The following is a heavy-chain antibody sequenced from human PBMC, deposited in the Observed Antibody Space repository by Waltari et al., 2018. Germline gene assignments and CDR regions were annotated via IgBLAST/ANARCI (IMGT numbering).Heavy chain of an antibody. D-gene: IGHD3-10*01. CDR1: GFTFSSYG. CDR2: IRYDGSNK. Sequence: QVQLVESGGGVVQPGGSLSLSCAASGFTFSSYGMHWVRQAPGKGLEWVAFIRYDGSNKYYADSVKGRFTISRDNSKNTLYLQMNSLRAEDTAVYYCAGLLWFGELLSHMDVWGKGTTVTVSS. V-gene: IGHV3-30*02. J-gene: IGHJ6*03. CDR3: AGLLWFGELLSHMDV.